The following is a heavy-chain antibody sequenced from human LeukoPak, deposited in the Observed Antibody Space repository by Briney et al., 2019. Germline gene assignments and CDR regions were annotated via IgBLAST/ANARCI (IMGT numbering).Heavy chain of an antibody. D-gene: IGHD1-26*01. CDR3: ARENGSLDAFDI. J-gene: IGHJ3*02. Sequence: GGSLRLSCAASGFTFSSYSMNWVRQAQGKGLEWVSSISSSSSYIYYADSVKGRFTISRDNAKNSLYLQMNSLRAEDTAVYYCARENGSLDAFDIWGQGTMVTVSS. CDR1: GFTFSSYS. CDR2: ISSSSSYI. V-gene: IGHV3-21*01.